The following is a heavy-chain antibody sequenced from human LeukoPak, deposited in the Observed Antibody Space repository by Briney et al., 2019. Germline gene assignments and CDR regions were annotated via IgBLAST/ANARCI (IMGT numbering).Heavy chain of an antibody. D-gene: IGHD1-26*01. Sequence: SETLFLTCTVSGGSISSSSYYWSWIRQPAGKGLEWIGRIYTSGSTNYNPSLKSRVTISVDTSKNQFSLKLSSVTAADTAVYYCARNQRWELPNDAFDIWGQGTMVTVSS. J-gene: IGHJ3*02. CDR1: GGSISSSSYY. V-gene: IGHV4-61*02. CDR3: ARNQRWELPNDAFDI. CDR2: IYTSGST.